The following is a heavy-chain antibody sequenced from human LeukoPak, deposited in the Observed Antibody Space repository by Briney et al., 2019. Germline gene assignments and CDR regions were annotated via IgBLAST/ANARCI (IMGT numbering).Heavy chain of an antibody. CDR1: GGSFSGYS. CDR2: INHSGGT. V-gene: IGHV4-34*01. Sequence: PSETLSLTCAVYGGSFSGYSWNWIRQPPVKGLEWIGEINHSGGTNYNPSLKSRVTISVDTSKKQFSLKLSSVTAADTAVYYCARGVDYYGVWGQGTLVAVSS. J-gene: IGHJ1*01. D-gene: IGHD3-10*01. CDR3: ARGVDYYGV.